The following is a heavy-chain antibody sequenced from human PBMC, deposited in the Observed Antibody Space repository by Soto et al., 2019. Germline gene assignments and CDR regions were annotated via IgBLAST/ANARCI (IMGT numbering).Heavy chain of an antibody. CDR2: IGSSDI. V-gene: IGHV3-23*01. CDR1: GFTFNIHA. D-gene: IGHD3-9*01. J-gene: IGHJ5*02. Sequence: GGSLRLSCAAAGFTFNIHAMSWVRQAPGKGLEWVSTIGSSDIYYADSVKGRFTISRDNSKNTLFLQMNSLRVEDTAVYYCAKTMARLGSYDMNWLAPWGQGTMVTVSS. CDR3: AKTMARLGSYDMNWLAP.